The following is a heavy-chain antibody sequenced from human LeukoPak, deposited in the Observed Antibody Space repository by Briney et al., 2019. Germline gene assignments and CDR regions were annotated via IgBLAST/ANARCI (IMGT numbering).Heavy chain of an antibody. Sequence: GRSLRPSCAASGFTFNSYAMHWVRQAPGKGLEWVAVISYDGSNKYYADSVKGRFTISRDNSKNTLYLQMNSLRAEDTAVYYCARGPPELYCGGDCSHYFDYWGQGTLVTVSS. CDR3: ARGPPELYCGGDCSHYFDY. CDR2: ISYDGSNK. CDR1: GFTFNSYA. V-gene: IGHV3-30-3*01. J-gene: IGHJ4*02. D-gene: IGHD2-21*02.